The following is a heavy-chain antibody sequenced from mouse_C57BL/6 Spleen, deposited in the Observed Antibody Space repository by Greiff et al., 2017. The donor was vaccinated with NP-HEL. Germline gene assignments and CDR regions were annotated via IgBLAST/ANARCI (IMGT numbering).Heavy chain of an antibody. D-gene: IGHD1-1*01. V-gene: IGHV1-52*01. CDR1: GYTFTSYW. J-gene: IGHJ4*01. CDR3: ARHGSSHYYAMDY. Sequence: QQSCKASGYTFTSYWMHWVKQRPIQGLEWIGNIDPSDSETHYNQKFKDKATLTVDKSSSTAYMQLSSLTSEDSAVYYCARHGSSHYYAMDYWGQGTSVTVSS. CDR2: IDPSDSET.